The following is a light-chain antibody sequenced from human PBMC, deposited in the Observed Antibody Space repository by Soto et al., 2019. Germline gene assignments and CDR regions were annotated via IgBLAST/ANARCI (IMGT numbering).Light chain of an antibody. CDR2: GAS. CDR3: QQYGSSRT. Sequence: EIVMTQSPSTLSVSPGERATLSCRASQSVSSNLAWYQQKPGQTPRLLIYGASTRATGIPARFSGSGSETEFTLTISSLKSEDFAVYYCQQYGSSRTFGQGTRLEIK. CDR1: QSVSSN. J-gene: IGKJ5*01. V-gene: IGKV3-15*01.